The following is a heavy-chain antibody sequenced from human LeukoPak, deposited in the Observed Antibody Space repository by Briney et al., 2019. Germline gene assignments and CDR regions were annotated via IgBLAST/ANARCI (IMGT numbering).Heavy chain of an antibody. V-gene: IGHV3-48*03. D-gene: IGHD2-2*01. CDR1: GFTFSSYA. Sequence: GGSLRLSCAASGFTFSSYAMSWVRQAPGKGLEWVSYISSSGSTIYYADSVKGRFTISRDNAKNSLYLQMNSLRAEDTAVYYCARDYPRWAEDIVVVPSAYVYDYWGQGTLVTVSS. CDR2: ISSSGSTI. J-gene: IGHJ4*02. CDR3: ARDYPRWAEDIVVVPSAYVYDY.